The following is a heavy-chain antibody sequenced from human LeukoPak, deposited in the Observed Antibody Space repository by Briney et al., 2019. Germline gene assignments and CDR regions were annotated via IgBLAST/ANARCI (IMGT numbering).Heavy chain of an antibody. CDR1: GFTFSNYA. D-gene: IGHD3/OR15-3a*01. Sequence: GSLRLSCAASGFTFSNYAMSWVRQAPGKGLEWVSVISGSSGSTYYADSVTGRFTISRDNSQNTLYLHMNNLRAEDTAVYYCAKDLSASVDWSMDYWGQGTLVTVSS. CDR3: AKDLSASVDWSMDY. J-gene: IGHJ4*02. CDR2: ISGSSGST. V-gene: IGHV3-23*01.